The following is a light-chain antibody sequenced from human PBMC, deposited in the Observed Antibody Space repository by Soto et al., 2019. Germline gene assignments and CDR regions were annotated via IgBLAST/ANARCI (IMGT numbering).Light chain of an antibody. CDR3: AAWDDSLNARGV. CDR1: RSNIGNNA. J-gene: IGLJ3*02. CDR2: NNN. V-gene: IGLV1-44*01. Sequence: QPVLTQPPSASGTPGQRVTISCSGSRSNIGNNAVSWYQQLPGTAPKLLIYNNNQRPSGVPDRFSGSKSGASASLAISGLQSEDEADYYCAAWDDSLNARGVFGGGTKLIVL.